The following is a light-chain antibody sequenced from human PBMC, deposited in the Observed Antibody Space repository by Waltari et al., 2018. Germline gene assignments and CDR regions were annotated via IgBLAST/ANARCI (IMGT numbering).Light chain of an antibody. Sequence: QSVPTQPPSASGTPGQRVGISCSGSSSNLGSNFLYWYQQPPGTAPKPLIYRNNQRPSGVPERFSADQDGTSASLAISGLRSEDEAVYYCASWDDSHYVFGTGTKVTVL. J-gene: IGLJ1*01. CDR2: RNN. V-gene: IGLV1-47*01. CDR1: SSNLGSNF. CDR3: ASWDDSHYV.